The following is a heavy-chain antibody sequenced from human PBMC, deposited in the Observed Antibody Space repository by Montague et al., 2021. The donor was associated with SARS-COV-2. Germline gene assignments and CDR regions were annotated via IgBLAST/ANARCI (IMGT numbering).Heavy chain of an antibody. V-gene: IGHV4-39*01. CDR2: IYYSGST. D-gene: IGHD3-3*01. CDR3: ARHAGKRITIFGVVKGQYYFDY. J-gene: IGHJ4*02. CDR1: GGSISSSSYC. Sequence: SETLSLTCTVSGGSISSSSYCWGWIRQPPGKGLEWIGSIYYSGSTYYNPSLKSRVTISVDTSKNQFSLKLSSVTAADTAVYYCARHAGKRITIFGVVKGQYYFDYWGQGTLVTVSS.